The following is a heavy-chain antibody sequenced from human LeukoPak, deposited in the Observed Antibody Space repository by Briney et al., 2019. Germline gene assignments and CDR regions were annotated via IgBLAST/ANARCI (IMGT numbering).Heavy chain of an antibody. CDR1: GVSISGTNW. CDR3: SRESGAFCPFGY. Sequence: PSGTLSLTCGVSGVSISGTNWWSWVRQPPGQGLEWIGEISLAGQTNYNPSLNSRVTMSLDKSSNQLSLNLTSVTAADTATYYCSRESGAFCPFGYWGQGTLVIVSS. CDR2: ISLAGQT. J-gene: IGHJ4*02. D-gene: IGHD1-26*01. V-gene: IGHV4-4*02.